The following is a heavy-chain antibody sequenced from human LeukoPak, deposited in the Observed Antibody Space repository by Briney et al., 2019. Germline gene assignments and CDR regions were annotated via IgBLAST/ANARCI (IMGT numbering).Heavy chain of an antibody. D-gene: IGHD3-22*01. CDR2: IKQDGSEK. Sequence: GGSLRLSCAASGFTFSSYWMSWVRQAPGKGLEWVANIKQDGSEKYYVDSVKGRFTISRDNAKNSLYLQMNSLRAEDTAVYYCATDHYYDSSGYYSYYFDNWGQGTLVTVSS. V-gene: IGHV3-7*01. J-gene: IGHJ4*02. CDR3: ATDHYYDSSGYYSYYFDN. CDR1: GFTFSSYW.